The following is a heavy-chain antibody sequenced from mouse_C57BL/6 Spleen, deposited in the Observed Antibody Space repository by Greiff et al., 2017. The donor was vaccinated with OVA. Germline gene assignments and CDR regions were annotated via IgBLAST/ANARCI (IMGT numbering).Heavy chain of an antibody. J-gene: IGHJ4*01. CDR1: GFTFSSYT. CDR2: ISGGGGNT. V-gene: IGHV5-9*01. D-gene: IGHD1-1*01. Sequence: EVQLVESGGGLVKPGGSLKLSCAASGFTFSSYTMSWVRQTPEKRLEWVATISGGGGNTYYPDSVKGRFTISRDNAKNTLYLQMSSLRSEDTALYYSARHVHYYGSKAMDYWGQGTSVTVSS. CDR3: ARHVHYYGSKAMDY.